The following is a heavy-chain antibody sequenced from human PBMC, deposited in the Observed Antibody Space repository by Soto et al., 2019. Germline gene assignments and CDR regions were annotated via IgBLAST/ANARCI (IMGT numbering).Heavy chain of an antibody. CDR1: GFTFSSYG. D-gene: IGHD3-3*01. Sequence: PGGSLRLSCAASGFTFSSYGMHWVRQAPGKGLEWVAVIWYDGSNKYYGDSVKGRFTISRDNSKNTLYLQMNSLRAEDTAVYYCARGRGYYDFWSGYPSSGAIDYWGQGTLVTVSS. CDR3: ARGRGYYDFWSGYPSSGAIDY. CDR2: IWYDGSNK. V-gene: IGHV3-33*01. J-gene: IGHJ4*02.